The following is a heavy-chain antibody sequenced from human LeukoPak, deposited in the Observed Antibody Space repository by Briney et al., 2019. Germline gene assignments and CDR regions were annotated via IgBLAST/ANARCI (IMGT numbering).Heavy chain of an antibody. CDR2: IYYSGST. CDR3: ARGMYYYYYYMDV. Sequence: SETLSLTCTVSGGSISSYYWSWIRQPPGKGLEWIAYIYYSGSTNYNPSLKSRVTISVDTSKNQFSLKLSSVTAADTAVYYCARGMYYYYYYMDVWGKGTTVTVSS. J-gene: IGHJ6*03. V-gene: IGHV4-59*12. CDR1: GGSISSYY.